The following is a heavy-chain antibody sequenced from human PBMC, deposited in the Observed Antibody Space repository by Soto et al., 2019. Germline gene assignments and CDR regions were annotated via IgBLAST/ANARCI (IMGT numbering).Heavy chain of an antibody. CDR1: GGSISSSDYY. D-gene: IGHD2-8*02. Sequence: QLQLQESGPGLVKPSETLSLTCTVSGGSISSSDYYWGWIRQPPGKGLEWIGNVYYRGTTYYNPSLKRRVTTSVDTSKDLLSLHTSSVTAAGAAVFYCARLLAGTFHNWGQGTLVTVSS. CDR3: ARLLAGTFHN. V-gene: IGHV4-39*01. J-gene: IGHJ4*02. CDR2: VYYRGTT.